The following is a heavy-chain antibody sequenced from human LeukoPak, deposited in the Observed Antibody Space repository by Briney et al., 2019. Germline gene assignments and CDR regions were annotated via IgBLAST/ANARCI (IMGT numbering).Heavy chain of an antibody. CDR3: AKSGDYDVLTGYYVSDY. Sequence: QPGASLRLSCAASGFTFSNYAMSWVRQAPGKGLEWVSAITGGGSGIYYADSMKSRFTISRDNSKNTMYLQINSLRAEDTAVYYCAKSGDYDVLTGYYVSDYWGQGTLVTVSS. CDR2: ITGGGSGI. D-gene: IGHD3-9*01. J-gene: IGHJ4*02. V-gene: IGHV3-23*01. CDR1: GFTFSNYA.